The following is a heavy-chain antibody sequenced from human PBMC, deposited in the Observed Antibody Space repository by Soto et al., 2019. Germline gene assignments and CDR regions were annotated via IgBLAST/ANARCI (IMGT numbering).Heavy chain of an antibody. J-gene: IGHJ5*02. CDR3: ARGIAAAGTSGNWFDP. Sequence: SVKVSCKASGGTFSSYTISWVRQAPGQGLEWMGRIIPILGIANYAQKFQGRVTITADKSTSTAYMELSSLRSEDTAVYYCARGIAAAGTSGNWFDPWGQGTLVTVSS. D-gene: IGHD6-13*01. V-gene: IGHV1-69*02. CDR2: IIPILGIA. CDR1: GGTFSSYT.